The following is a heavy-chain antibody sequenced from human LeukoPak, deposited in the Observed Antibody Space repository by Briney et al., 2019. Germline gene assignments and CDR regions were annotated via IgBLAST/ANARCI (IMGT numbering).Heavy chain of an antibody. D-gene: IGHD3-3*02. V-gene: IGHV3-23*01. CDR3: ARDIEFST. CDR1: GFTFSDSA. Sequence: GGSLRLSCAASGFTFSDSAMNWVRQAPGKGLEWLSLINFSGANTYYADSMKGRFTISRDNSKDTLYLQMNSLRAEDTAIYYCARDIEFSTWGLGTMVTVSS. J-gene: IGHJ3*01. CDR2: INFSGANT.